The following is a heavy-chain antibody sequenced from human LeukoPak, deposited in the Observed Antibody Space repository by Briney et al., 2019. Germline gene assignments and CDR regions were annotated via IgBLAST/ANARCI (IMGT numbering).Heavy chain of an antibody. CDR3: ARSTRSIVGADTYYYYMDV. D-gene: IGHD1-26*01. J-gene: IGHJ6*03. CDR2: INQAGSDK. V-gene: IGHV3-7*01. Sequence: GGSLRLSCEVSGFSFTSYWMNWVRQAPGKGLEWVANINQAGSDKYYVDSVKGRFTISRDNARNSLYLQMNSLRAEDTAVYYCARSTRSIVGADTYYYYMDVWGKGTTVTVSS. CDR1: GFSFTSYW.